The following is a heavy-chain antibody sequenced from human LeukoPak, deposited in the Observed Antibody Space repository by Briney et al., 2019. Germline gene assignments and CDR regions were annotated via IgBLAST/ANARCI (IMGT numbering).Heavy chain of an antibody. V-gene: IGHV4-38-2*02. CDR3: AREGGFSIFDY. D-gene: IGHD5-12*01. J-gene: IGHJ4*02. Sequence: SETLSLTCTVSGYSISSGYYWDWIRQPPGKGLEWIGEINHSGSTNYNPSLKSRVTISVDTSKNQFSLKLSSVTAADTAVYYCAREGGFSIFDYWGQGTLVTVSS. CDR2: INHSGST. CDR1: GYSISSGYY.